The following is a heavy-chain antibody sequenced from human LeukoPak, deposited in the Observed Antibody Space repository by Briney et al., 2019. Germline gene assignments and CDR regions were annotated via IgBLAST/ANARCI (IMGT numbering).Heavy chain of an antibody. D-gene: IGHD2-2*01. Sequence: SQTLSLTCAVSGGSISSGGYSWSWIRQPPGKGLEWIGYIYHSGSTYYNPSLKSRVTISVDRSRNQFSLKLSSVTAADTAVYYCARAAVVVPAELDYWGQGTLVTVSS. V-gene: IGHV4-30-2*01. CDR2: IYHSGST. J-gene: IGHJ4*02. CDR3: ARAAVVVPAELDY. CDR1: GGSISSGGYS.